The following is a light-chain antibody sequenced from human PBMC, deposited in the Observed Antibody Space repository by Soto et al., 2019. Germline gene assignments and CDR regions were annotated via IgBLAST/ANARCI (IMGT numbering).Light chain of an antibody. CDR3: ATWDDSLNGPV. CDR1: SSNIRSNT. V-gene: IGLV1-44*01. Sequence: QSVLTQPPSASGTPGQRVSISCSGSSSNIRSNTINWYHQLPGTAPKLLIYNNDLRPSGVPDRFSGSKSRTSASLAISGLQSEDEATYYCATWDDSLNGPVFGGGTKLTVL. CDR2: NND. J-gene: IGLJ2*01.